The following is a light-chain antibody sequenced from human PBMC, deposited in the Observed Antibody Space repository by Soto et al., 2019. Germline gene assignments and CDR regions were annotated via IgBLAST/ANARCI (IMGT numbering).Light chain of an antibody. CDR3: QQYATSLTWT. V-gene: IGKV3-20*01. CDR2: GAS. CDR1: QTVGGNY. J-gene: IGKJ1*01. Sequence: EIVLTQSPGTLSLSPGERATLSCRASQTVGGNYLAWYQHKPGQAPRLLMYGASSRATGIPDRFTGSGSGTDFTLTINRLEPEDFAVYYCQQYATSLTWTFGQGTKVEIK.